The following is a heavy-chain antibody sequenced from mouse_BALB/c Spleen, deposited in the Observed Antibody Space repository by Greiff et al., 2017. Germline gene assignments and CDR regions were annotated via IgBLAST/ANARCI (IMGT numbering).Heavy chain of an antibody. J-gene: IGHJ2*01. Sequence: VHVKQSGPELVKPGASVKMSCKASGYTFTSYVMHWVKQKPGQGLEWIGYINPYNDGTKYNEKFKGKATLTSDKSSSTAYMELSSLTSEDSAVYYCARAYYGNYKDYWGQGTTLTVSS. CDR2: INPYNDGT. D-gene: IGHD2-10*01. V-gene: IGHV1-14*01. CDR1: GYTFTSYV. CDR3: ARAYYGNYKDY.